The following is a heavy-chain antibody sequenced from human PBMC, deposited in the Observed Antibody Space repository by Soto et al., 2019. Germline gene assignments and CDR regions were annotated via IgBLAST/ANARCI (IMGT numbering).Heavy chain of an antibody. Sequence: QVQLVQSGAEVRKPGASVTVSCRSSGDSFNDYYIHWVRQAPGQGLEWMGWINPNSGVTKYAQKFQGWVSMTRDTSIRTVYMQLSRLRSDDTAVYYCARESGGATATLDYYYFYMDFWGTGTTVTVSS. J-gene: IGHJ6*03. D-gene: IGHD5-12*01. V-gene: IGHV1-2*04. CDR2: INPNSGVT. CDR1: GDSFNDYY. CDR3: ARESGGATATLDYYYFYMDF.